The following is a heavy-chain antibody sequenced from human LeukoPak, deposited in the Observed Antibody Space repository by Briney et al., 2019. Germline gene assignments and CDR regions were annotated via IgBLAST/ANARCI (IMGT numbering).Heavy chain of an antibody. J-gene: IGHJ4*02. CDR1: GYTFTGYY. CDR3: ARTNVYYYASSDYYPYFDY. D-gene: IGHD3-22*01. Sequence: AASVKVSCKASGYTFTGYYIHWVRQAPGQGLEWMGWINPNSGGTNYAQKFQGRVTMTRDTSISTAYMELSRLRSDDTAVYYCARTNVYYYASSDYYPYFDYWAQGTLVTVSS. CDR2: INPNSGGT. V-gene: IGHV1-2*02.